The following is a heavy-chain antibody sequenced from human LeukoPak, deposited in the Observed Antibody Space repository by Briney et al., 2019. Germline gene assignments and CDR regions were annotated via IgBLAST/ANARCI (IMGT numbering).Heavy chain of an antibody. V-gene: IGHV3-23*01. Sequence: GGSLRLTCAASGFTFRSYAMSWVRQAPGKGLEWVSAISGSGGSTYYADSVKGRFTISRDNSKGTLYLQMNSLRAEDTAVYYCAKAFTWGILEWLSDHAFDIWVQGTMVTVCS. CDR1: GFTFRSYA. CDR2: ISGSGGST. J-gene: IGHJ3*02. D-gene: IGHD3-3*01. CDR3: AKAFTWGILEWLSDHAFDI.